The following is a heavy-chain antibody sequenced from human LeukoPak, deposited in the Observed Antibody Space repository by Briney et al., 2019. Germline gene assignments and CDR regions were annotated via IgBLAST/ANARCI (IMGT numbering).Heavy chain of an antibody. D-gene: IGHD6-19*01. Sequence: GGSLRLSCAASGFAFSSYDMTWVRQAPGRGLEWASCIRPSGDNTYYGGSVKGRFTISRDTYKNTVYLQMNNMRVDDTAVYYCARVAGWHWFDPWGQGTLVTVSS. J-gene: IGHJ5*02. CDR1: GFAFSSYD. CDR2: IRPSGDNT. CDR3: ARVAGWHWFDP. V-gene: IGHV3-23*01.